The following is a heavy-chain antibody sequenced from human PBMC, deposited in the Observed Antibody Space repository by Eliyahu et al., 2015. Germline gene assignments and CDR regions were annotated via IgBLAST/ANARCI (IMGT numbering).Heavy chain of an antibody. Sequence: QVQLVQSGAEVKKAGAXVKVSCKXSGXGXISYDIGWVRXVAGQGLEWMGWMNPKSGRTGYAESFQGXITMTTNASIGTAYMELSNLRSEDTAVYYCARSRPQNADPFDPWGQGTLVTVSS. CDR1: GXGXISYD. CDR2: MNPKSGRT. D-gene: IGHD1-1*01. CDR3: ARSRPQNADPFDP. V-gene: IGHV1-8*01. J-gene: IGHJ5*02.